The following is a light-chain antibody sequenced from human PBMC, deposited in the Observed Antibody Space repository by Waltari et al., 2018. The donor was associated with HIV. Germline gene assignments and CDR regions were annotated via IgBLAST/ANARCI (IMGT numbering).Light chain of an antibody. CDR3: QQYNNWPPLT. CDR2: GAF. J-gene: IGKJ1*01. V-gene: IGKV3-15*01. Sequence: EIVMTQSPITLSVSPGERATFSCRASQSVATNLAWYQQKSGQSPRLLIYGAFTRAPGVPPRFTGSGSGTEFTLTITSLQSEDFAVYYCQQYNNWPPLTFGQGTKVEIK. CDR1: QSVATN.